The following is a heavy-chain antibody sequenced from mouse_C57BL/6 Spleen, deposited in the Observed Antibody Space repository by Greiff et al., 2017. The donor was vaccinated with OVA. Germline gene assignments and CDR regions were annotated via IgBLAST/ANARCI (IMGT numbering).Heavy chain of an antibody. CDR1: GYTFTDYY. V-gene: IGHV1-26*01. D-gene: IGHD2-1*01. CDR3: ASRPDDCGNYGD. CDR2: INPNSGGT. J-gene: IGHJ2*01. Sequence: EVQLQQSGPELVKPGASVKISCKASGYTFTDYYMTWVKQSPGKSLEWIGDINPNSGGTSYNQKFKGKATLTVDKSSSTAYMQLRSLTSEDSAVEDCASRPDDCGNYGDWGQGTTLTVSS.